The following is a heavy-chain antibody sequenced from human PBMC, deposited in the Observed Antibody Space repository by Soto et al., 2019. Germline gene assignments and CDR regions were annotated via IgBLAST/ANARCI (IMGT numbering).Heavy chain of an antibody. CDR1: GGSISSYY. CDR2: IYYSGST. J-gene: IGHJ4*02. CDR3: ARAYQPLLYCDY. V-gene: IGHV4-59*01. D-gene: IGHD2-2*01. Sequence: SETLSLTCTVSGGSISSYYWSWIRQPPGKGLEWIGYIYYSGSTNYNPSLKSRVTISVDTSKNQFSLKLSSVTAADTALYYCARAYQPLLYCDYWGQGNLVTVSA.